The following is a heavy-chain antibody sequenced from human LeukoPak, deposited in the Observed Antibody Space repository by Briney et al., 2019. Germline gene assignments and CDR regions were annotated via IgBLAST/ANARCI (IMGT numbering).Heavy chain of an antibody. V-gene: IGHV1-58*02. CDR2: IVVGSGNT. CDR3: AAARYNYDFWSGYYTFDY. Sequence: SVKVSCKASGFTFTSSAMQWVRQARGQRLEWIGWIVVGSGNTNYAQKFQERATITRDMSTSTAYMELSSLRSEDTAVYYCAAARYNYDFWSGYYTFDYWGQGTLVTVSS. D-gene: IGHD3-3*01. J-gene: IGHJ4*02. CDR1: GFTFTSSA.